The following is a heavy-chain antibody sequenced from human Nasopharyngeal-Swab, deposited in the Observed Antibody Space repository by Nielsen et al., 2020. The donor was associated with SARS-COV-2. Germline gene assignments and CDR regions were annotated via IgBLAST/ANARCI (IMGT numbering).Heavy chain of an antibody. CDR3: TTEDSSGWYVWAGWSGGDY. V-gene: IGHV3-15*01. Sequence: GESLKISCAASGFTLSNAWMSWVRQAPGKGLEWVGRIKSKTDGGTTDYAAPVKGRFTISRDDSKNTLYLQMNSLKTEDTAVYYCTTEDSSGWYVWAGWSGGDYWGQGTLVTVSS. CDR1: GFTLSNAW. J-gene: IGHJ4*02. D-gene: IGHD6-19*01. CDR2: IKSKTDGGTT.